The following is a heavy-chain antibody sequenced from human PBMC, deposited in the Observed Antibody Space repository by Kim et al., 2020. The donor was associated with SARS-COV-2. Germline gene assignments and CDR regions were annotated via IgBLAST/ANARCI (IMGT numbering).Heavy chain of an antibody. V-gene: IGHV1-69*13. Sequence: SVKVSCKAPRRTFTSFGVSWIRQAPGQGLEWMGGVVPVRCSVHIAQKFQGRLTITADVSSPTIHMELASLASDDTAIYYCAREKEAPLRIAASGDDAFVLWRQGTLVSLSS. CDR1: RRTFTSFG. CDR2: VVPVRCSV. D-gene: IGHD7-27*01. CDR3: AREKEAPLRIAASGDDAFVL. J-gene: IGHJ3*01.